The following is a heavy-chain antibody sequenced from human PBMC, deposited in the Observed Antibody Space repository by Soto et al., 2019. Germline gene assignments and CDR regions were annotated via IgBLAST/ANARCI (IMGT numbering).Heavy chain of an antibody. CDR3: ARRDRAQDH. J-gene: IGHJ4*02. CDR2: ISENSYHT. Sequence: QVKLVESGGGVVEPGGSLRLSCAVSGFAFENYYMTWIRQAPGKGLEWLSDISENSYHTNIADSIKGRFTISRDNAKKSLYLQMDGLRVEDMAVYYCARRDRAQDHWGRGTLVIVSS. CDR1: GFAFENYY. V-gene: IGHV3-11*05.